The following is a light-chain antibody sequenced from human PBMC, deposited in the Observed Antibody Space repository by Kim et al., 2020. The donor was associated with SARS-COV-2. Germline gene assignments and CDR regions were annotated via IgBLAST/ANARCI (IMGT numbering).Light chain of an antibody. J-gene: IGLJ2*01. CDR1: SSDVGGYNY. CDR3: SSYTSSSTPV. CDR2: DVS. V-gene: IGLV2-14*03. Sequence: QSALTQPASVSGSPGQSITISCTGTSSDVGGYNYVSWYQQHPGKAPKLMIYDVSNRPSGVSNRFSGSKSGNTASLTISGLQAEDEADYYCSSYTSSSTPVFGGGTQLTFL.